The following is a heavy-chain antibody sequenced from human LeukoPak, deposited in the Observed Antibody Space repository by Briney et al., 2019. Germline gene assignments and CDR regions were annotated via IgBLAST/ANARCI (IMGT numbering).Heavy chain of an antibody. V-gene: IGHV3-7*01. J-gene: IGHJ6*03. CDR1: GFTFSSYW. Sequence: GGSLRLSCAASGFTFSSYWMSWVRQAPGKGLEWVANIKQDGSEKYYVDSVKGRFTISRDNAKNSLYPQMNSLRAEDTAVYYCASFVLEWLFDYYMDVWGKGTTVTVSS. CDR3: ASFVLEWLFDYYMDV. D-gene: IGHD3-3*01. CDR2: IKQDGSEK.